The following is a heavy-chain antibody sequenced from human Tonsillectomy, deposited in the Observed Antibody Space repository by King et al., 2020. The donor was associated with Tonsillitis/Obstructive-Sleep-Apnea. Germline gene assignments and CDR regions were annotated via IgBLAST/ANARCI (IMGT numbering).Heavy chain of an antibody. Sequence: VKLVESGGGLVQPGGSLRLSCAASGFTFSSYAMSWVRQAPGKGLEWVSAISGSGGSTYYADSVKGRFTISRDNSKNTLYLQMNSLRAEDTAVYYCAKDQLGYCSSTSCPDAFDIWGQGTMVTVSS. V-gene: IGHV3-23*04. D-gene: IGHD2-2*01. J-gene: IGHJ3*02. CDR1: GFTFSSYA. CDR2: ISGSGGST. CDR3: AKDQLGYCSSTSCPDAFDI.